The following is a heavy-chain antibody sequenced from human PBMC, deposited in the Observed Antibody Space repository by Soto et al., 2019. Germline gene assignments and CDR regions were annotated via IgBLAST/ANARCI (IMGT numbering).Heavy chain of an antibody. Sequence: VGSLRLSCAASGFTFSSYSMNWVRQAPGKGLEWVSSISSSSSYIYYADSVKGRFTISRDNAKNSLYLQMNSLRAEDTAVYYCASLPVVPAVRQYYYYGMDVCGQGTTVTVSS. CDR3: ASLPVVPAVRQYYYYGMDV. V-gene: IGHV3-21*01. D-gene: IGHD2-2*01. CDR1: GFTFSSYS. CDR2: ISSSSSYI. J-gene: IGHJ6*02.